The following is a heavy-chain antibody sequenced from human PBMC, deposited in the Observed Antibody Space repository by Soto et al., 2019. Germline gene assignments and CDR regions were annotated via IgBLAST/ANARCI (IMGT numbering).Heavy chain of an antibody. CDR3: ARGFSYDILTGFRLDV. D-gene: IGHD3-9*01. CDR2: IYYSGST. Sequence: SETLSLTCTVSGGSISSGGYYWSWIRQHPGKGLEWIGYIYYSGSTYYNPSLKRRVTISVDTSKNQFSLKLSSVTAADTAVYYCARGFSYDILTGFRLDVWGQGTTVTVSS. J-gene: IGHJ6*01. V-gene: IGHV4-31*03. CDR1: GGSISSGGYY.